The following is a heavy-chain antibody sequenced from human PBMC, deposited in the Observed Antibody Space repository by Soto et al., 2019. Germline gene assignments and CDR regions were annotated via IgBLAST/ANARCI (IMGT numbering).Heavy chain of an antibody. V-gene: IGHV1-18*01. CDR2: ISAYNGNT. J-gene: IGHJ4*02. Sequence: GASVKVSCKASGYTFTSYGISWVRQAPGQGLEWMGWISAYNGNTNYAQKLQGRVTMTTDTSTSTAYMELRSLRSDDTAVYYCAIIHCSSTSCYQIPFDYWGQGTLVTVSS. CDR1: GYTFTSYG. CDR3: AIIHCSSTSCYQIPFDY. D-gene: IGHD2-2*01.